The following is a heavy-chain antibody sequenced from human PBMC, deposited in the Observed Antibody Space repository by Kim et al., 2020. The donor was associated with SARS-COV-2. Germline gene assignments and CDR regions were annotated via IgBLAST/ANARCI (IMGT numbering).Heavy chain of an antibody. J-gene: IGHJ4*02. CDR1: GGSFSGYY. D-gene: IGHD1-26*01. CDR2: INHSGST. Sequence: SETLSLTCAVYGGSFSGYYWSWIRQPPGKGLEWIGEINHSGSTNYNPSLKSRVTISVDTSKNQFSLKLSSVTAADTAVYYCASAHPLDGSGPWGQGTLVTVSS. CDR3: ASAHPLDGSGP. V-gene: IGHV4-34*01.